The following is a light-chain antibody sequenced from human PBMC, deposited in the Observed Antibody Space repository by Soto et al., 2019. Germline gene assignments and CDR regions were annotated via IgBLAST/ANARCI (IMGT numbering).Light chain of an antibody. CDR3: QQYNKWPRT. V-gene: IGKV3-15*01. J-gene: IGKJ1*01. CDR2: GAS. CDR1: QSVASH. Sequence: EIVMTQSPSTRSGSPGERVTLSWRASQSVASHLAWYQQKRGQAPRILIYGASIRATGIPATLSGSGSGTEFTLTISSLQSEDFAVYYCQQYNKWPRTCGQGTKVDIK.